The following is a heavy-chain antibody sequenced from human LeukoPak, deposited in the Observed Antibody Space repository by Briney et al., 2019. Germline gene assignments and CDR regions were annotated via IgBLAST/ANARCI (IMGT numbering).Heavy chain of an antibody. CDR2: IYYSGST. J-gene: IGHJ4*02. V-gene: IGHV4-59*08. Sequence: PSETLSLTCTVSGGSISSYYWSWIRQPPGKGLEWIGYIYYSGSTNYNPSLKSRVTISVDTSKNQFSLKLSSVTAADTAVNYCASRGSGSPFDYWGQGTLVTVSS. CDR3: ASRGSGSPFDY. D-gene: IGHD3-10*01. CDR1: GGSISSYY.